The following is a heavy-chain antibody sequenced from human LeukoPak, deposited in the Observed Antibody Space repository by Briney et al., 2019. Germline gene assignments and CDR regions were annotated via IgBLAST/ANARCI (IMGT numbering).Heavy chain of an antibody. CDR2: IYSGGST. CDR1: GFTVSSNY. V-gene: IGHV3-66*01. CDR3: ARDPITIFGVVSRSYYYYGMDV. J-gene: IGHJ6*02. D-gene: IGHD3-3*01. Sequence: GGSLRLSCAASGFTVSSNYMSWVRQAPGXGLEWVSVIYSGGSTYYSDSVKGRFTIXRDNSKNTLYLQMNSLRAEDTAVYYCARDPITIFGVVSRSYYYYGMDVWGQGTTVTVSS.